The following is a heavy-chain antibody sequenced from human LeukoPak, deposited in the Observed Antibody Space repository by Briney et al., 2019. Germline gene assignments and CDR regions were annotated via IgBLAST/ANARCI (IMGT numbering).Heavy chain of an antibody. J-gene: IGHJ4*02. CDR3: AKGEGSGSYYNRALDY. CDR1: GFNFRDYT. Sequence: GGSLRLSCTASGFNFRDYTMHWVRQAPGKGLVWVSRINSDGSTTSYADSVKGRFTISRDNAKNSLYLQMNSLRAEDTALYYCAKGEGSGSYYNRALDYWGQGTLVTVSS. V-gene: IGHV3-74*01. D-gene: IGHD3-10*01. CDR2: INSDGSTT.